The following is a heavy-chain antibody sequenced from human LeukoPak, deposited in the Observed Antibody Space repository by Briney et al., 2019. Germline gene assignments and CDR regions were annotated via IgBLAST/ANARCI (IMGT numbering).Heavy chain of an antibody. V-gene: IGHV4-34*01. CDR2: INHSGST. Sequence: SETLSLTCAVYGGSFSGYYWSWIRQLPGKGLEWIGEINHSGSTNYNPSLKSRVTISVDTSKNQFSLKLSSVTAADTAVYYCARGEYDYVWGSYRYMNYWGQGTLVTVSS. CDR3: ARGEYDYVWGSYRYMNY. CDR1: GGSFSGYY. J-gene: IGHJ4*02. D-gene: IGHD3-16*02.